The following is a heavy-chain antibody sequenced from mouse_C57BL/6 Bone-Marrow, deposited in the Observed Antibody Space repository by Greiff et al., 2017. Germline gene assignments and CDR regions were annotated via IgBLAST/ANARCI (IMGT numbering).Heavy chain of an antibody. CDR3: AREKGFYYGSSGFAY. V-gene: IGHV5-4*01. Sequence: EVQRVESGGGLVKPGGSLKLSCAASGFTFSSYAMSWVRQTPEKRLEWVATLSDGGSYTYYPDNVKGRFTISRDNAKNNLYLQMSHLKSEDTAMYYCAREKGFYYGSSGFAYWGQGTLVTVSA. J-gene: IGHJ3*01. CDR1: GFTFSSYA. CDR2: LSDGGSYT. D-gene: IGHD1-1*01.